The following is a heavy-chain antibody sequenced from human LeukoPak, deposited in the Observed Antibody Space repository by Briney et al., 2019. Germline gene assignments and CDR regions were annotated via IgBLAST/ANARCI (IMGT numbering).Heavy chain of an antibody. Sequence: GGSLRLSCAASRFTFSSYWMTWVRQAPGKGLEWVANIKQDGGEKHYVDSVQGRFTISRDNAKNSLYLQTNGLRAEDTAVYYCARCRSGNTKWFDPWGQGTMVTVSS. CDR2: IKQDGGEK. J-gene: IGHJ5*01. CDR1: RFTFSSYW. D-gene: IGHD1-1*01. CDR3: ARCRSGNTKWFDP. V-gene: IGHV3-7*05.